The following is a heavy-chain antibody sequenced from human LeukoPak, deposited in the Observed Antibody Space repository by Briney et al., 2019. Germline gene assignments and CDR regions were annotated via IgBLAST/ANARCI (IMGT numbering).Heavy chain of an antibody. J-gene: IGHJ6*02. V-gene: IGHV1-18*01. CDR3: AREDLSQHYDILTGYYEDYYYYGMDV. D-gene: IGHD3-9*01. Sequence: GASVKVSCKASGYTFTSYGISWVRQAPGQGLEWMGWISAYNGNTNYAQKLQGRVTMTTDTSTSTAYMELRSLRSDDTAVYCCAREDLSQHYDILTGYYEDYYYYGMDVWGQGTTVTVSS. CDR1: GYTFTSYG. CDR2: ISAYNGNT.